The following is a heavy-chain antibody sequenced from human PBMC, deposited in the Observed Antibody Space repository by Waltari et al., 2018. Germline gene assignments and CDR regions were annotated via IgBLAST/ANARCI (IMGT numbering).Heavy chain of an antibody. CDR1: GYSISSGYY. D-gene: IGHD2-21*01. V-gene: IGHV4-38-2*01. Sequence: QVQLQESGPGLVKPSETLSLTCAVSGYSISSGYYWGWIRQPPGKGLGWIGSIDHSVSTYYNPSLKSRVTISVDTSKNQFSLKLSSLTAADTAVYYCARHPAAYCGGDCYYRIGAFDIWGQGTMVTVSS. J-gene: IGHJ3*02. CDR2: IDHSVST. CDR3: ARHPAAYCGGDCYYRIGAFDI.